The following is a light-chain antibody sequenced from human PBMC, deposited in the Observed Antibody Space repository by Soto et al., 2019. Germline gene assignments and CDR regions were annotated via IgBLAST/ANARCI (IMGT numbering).Light chain of an antibody. V-gene: IGKV3-15*01. J-gene: IGKJ2*01. CDR3: QQYNNWPYT. Sequence: EIVMTQSPATLSVSPGERATLSCRASQSVSSNLAWYQQKPGQAPSLLNYGASTRATGIPGSFSGSGSATEFTLTISSLQSGDVAVYYCQQYNNWPYTFGEGTKLEIK. CDR1: QSVSSN. CDR2: GAS.